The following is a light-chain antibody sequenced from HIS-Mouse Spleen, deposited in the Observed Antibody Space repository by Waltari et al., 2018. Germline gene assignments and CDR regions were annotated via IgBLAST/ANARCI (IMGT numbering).Light chain of an antibody. CDR3: QQYDNLLT. CDR1: QDISNY. J-gene: IGKJ3*01. Sequence: DIQMTQSLSSLSASVGDRVPINCQASQDISNYLNWYQQKPEKDPKLLIYDAYNLETGVPSRFSGSGSGTDCTFTISSRQPEHIATYYCQQYDNLLTFGPGTKVDIK. V-gene: IGKV1-33*01. CDR2: DAY.